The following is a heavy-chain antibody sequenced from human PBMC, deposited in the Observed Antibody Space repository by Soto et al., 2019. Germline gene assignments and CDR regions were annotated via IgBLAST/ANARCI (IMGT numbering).Heavy chain of an antibody. CDR2: ISGSGDNT. V-gene: IGHV3-23*01. J-gene: IGHJ4*02. D-gene: IGHD2-15*01. Sequence: GGSLRLSCAASGFTFSSYAMSWVRQAPGKGLEWVSTISGSGDNTYYAGSVKGRFTISRDNSKNTLYLQMNSLRAEDTALYYCAKVPRYCSGGSCYGGYFDYWGQGTLVTVSS. CDR1: GFTFSSYA. CDR3: AKVPRYCSGGSCYGGYFDY.